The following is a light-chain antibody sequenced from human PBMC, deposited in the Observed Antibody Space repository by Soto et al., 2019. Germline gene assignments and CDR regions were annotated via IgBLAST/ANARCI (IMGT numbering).Light chain of an antibody. CDR3: QQYDTSPPLYT. V-gene: IGKV3-20*01. CDR1: QSVDSTY. J-gene: IGKJ2*01. CDR2: ATS. Sequence: EIVLTQSPGTLSLSPGERATLSCRASQSVDSTYLAWYQQKPGQAPRLLIFATSSRAAGVPDRFSGSGSGTDFTLTISRLEPEDFAVYYCQQYDTSPPLYTFGQGTKRAIK.